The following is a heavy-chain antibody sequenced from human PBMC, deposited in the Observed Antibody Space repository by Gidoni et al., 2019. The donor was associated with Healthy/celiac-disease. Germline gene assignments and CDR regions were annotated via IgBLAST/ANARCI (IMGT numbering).Heavy chain of an antibody. V-gene: IGHV3-30-3*01. CDR1: GFPFSSYA. Sequence: QVQLVEYGGGVVQPGRSLRLSCAASGFPFSSYAMHWVRQAPGKGLGWVAVISYEGSNKYYADAVKGRFTISRDNSKNTLYLQMNSLRAEDTAVYYCARVHLNPVYDAFDIWGQGTMVTVSS. CDR2: ISYEGSNK. CDR3: ARVHLNPVYDAFDI. D-gene: IGHD2-8*01. J-gene: IGHJ3*02.